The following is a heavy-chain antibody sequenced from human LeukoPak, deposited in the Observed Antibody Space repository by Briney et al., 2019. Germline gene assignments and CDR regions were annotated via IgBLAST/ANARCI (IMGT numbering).Heavy chain of an antibody. D-gene: IGHD3-3*01. Sequence: SETLSLTCTVSGGSISSGGYYWSWIRQLPGKGLEWIGYIYYTGSTYYNPSLKSRVMISVDTSTKQFSPKLSSVTAADTAVYYCARVGGYDFWSGPFDYWGQGTLVTVSS. J-gene: IGHJ4*02. CDR2: IYYTGST. CDR3: ARVGGYDFWSGPFDY. V-gene: IGHV4-31*03. CDR1: GGSISSGGYY.